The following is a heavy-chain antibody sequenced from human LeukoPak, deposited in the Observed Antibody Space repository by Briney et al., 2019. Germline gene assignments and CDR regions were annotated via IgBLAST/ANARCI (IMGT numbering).Heavy chain of an antibody. D-gene: IGHD6-19*01. J-gene: IGHJ4*02. CDR3: ARHNVAVAGTDY. CDR2: IYHSGST. CDR1: GGSISSSNW. V-gene: IGHV4-4*02. Sequence: SETLSLTCTVSGGSISSSNWWSWVRQPPGQGLEWIGEIYHSGSTNYNPSLKSRVTISVDKSKNQFSLKLSSVTAADTAVYYCARHNVAVAGTDYWGQGTLVTVSS.